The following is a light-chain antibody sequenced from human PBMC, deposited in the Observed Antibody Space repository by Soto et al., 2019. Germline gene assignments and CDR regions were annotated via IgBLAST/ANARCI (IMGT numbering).Light chain of an antibody. Sequence: EIVLTQSPATLSLSPGERATLSCRASQSVSNYLAWYQHKPGQAPRLLIYDASNRATGISARFSGSGSGTDFTLTISSLEPEDFAVYYCQQRSNWQVTFGGGTKVEIK. CDR1: QSVSNY. V-gene: IGKV3-11*01. J-gene: IGKJ4*01. CDR2: DAS. CDR3: QQRSNWQVT.